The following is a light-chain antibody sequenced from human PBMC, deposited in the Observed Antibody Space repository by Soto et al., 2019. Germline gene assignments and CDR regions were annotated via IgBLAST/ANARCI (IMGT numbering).Light chain of an antibody. CDR1: TSDVGDYNY. V-gene: IGLV2-14*01. CDR3: SSYTSSSTLI. Sequence: QAVVTQPASVSGSPGQSITISCTGTTSDVGDYNYVSWYQQHPGKAPKLMIYEVTYRPSGVSNRFSGSKSGITASLTISGLQAEDEADYYCSSYTSSSTLIFGGGTKVTVL. CDR2: EVT. J-gene: IGLJ2*01.